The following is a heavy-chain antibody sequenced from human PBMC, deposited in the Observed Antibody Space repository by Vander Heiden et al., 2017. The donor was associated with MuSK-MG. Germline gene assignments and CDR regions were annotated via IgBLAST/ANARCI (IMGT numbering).Heavy chain of an antibody. J-gene: IGHJ4*02. D-gene: IGHD3-16*01. CDR1: GGAIPSGLYY. CDR3: ARQDVSAWGFFDY. Sequence: QGQLQQSGPGLVKPSETLSLTCTVSGGAIPSGLYYWGWIRQPPGKGLDWIGTIDYSGTTYYNPSLKSRVTVSADTSKNQFSLNLSSVTAADTAVYYCARQDVSAWGFFDYWGQGTLVTVSS. V-gene: IGHV4-39*01. CDR2: IDYSGTT.